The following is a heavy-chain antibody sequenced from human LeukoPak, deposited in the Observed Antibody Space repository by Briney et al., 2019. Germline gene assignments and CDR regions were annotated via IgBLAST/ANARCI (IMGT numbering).Heavy chain of an antibody. J-gene: IGHJ2*01. CDR3: ARAILTASGYVWYFDL. D-gene: IGHD3-3*01. Sequence: SETLSLTCTVSGGSISSGGYWWSWIRQHPGEGLEWIGYSYYSGSTYYNPSLRSRVTILADTSKNQFSLKLSSLNAADTAVYYCARAILTASGYVWYFDLWGRGTLVTVSS. CDR1: GGSISSGGYW. CDR2: SYYSGST. V-gene: IGHV4-31*03.